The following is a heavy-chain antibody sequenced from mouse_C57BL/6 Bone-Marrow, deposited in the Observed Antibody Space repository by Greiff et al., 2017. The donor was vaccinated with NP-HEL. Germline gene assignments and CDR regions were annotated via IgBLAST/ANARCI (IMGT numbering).Heavy chain of an antibody. V-gene: IGHV2-6*01. CDR3: ATSYGWYAMDY. Sequence: VMLVESGPGLVAPSQSLSITCTVSGFSLTSYGVDWVRQSPGKGLEWLGVIWGVGSTNYNSALKSRLSISKDNSKSQVFLKMNSLQTDDTAMYYCATSYGWYAMDYWGQGTSVTVSS. D-gene: IGHD1-2*01. J-gene: IGHJ4*01. CDR2: IWGVGST. CDR1: GFSLTSYG.